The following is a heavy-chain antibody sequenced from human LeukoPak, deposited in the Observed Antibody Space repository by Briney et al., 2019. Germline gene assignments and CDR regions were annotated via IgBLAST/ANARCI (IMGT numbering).Heavy chain of an antibody. D-gene: IGHD2-15*01. Sequence: ASVKVSCKASGGTFSSYAISWVRQAPGQGLEWMGGTIPIFGTANYAQKFQGRVTITTDESTSTAYMELSSLRSEDTAVYYCARGKPCSGGSCYYYYYYMDVWGKGTTVTVSS. J-gene: IGHJ6*03. CDR2: TIPIFGTA. CDR3: ARGKPCSGGSCYYYYYYMDV. V-gene: IGHV1-69*05. CDR1: GGTFSSYA.